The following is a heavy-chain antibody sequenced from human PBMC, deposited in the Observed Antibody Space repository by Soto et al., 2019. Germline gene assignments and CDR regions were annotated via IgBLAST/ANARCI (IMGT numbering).Heavy chain of an antibody. CDR3: ATTYFFGSGSGY. J-gene: IGHJ4*02. V-gene: IGHV4-39*01. CDR1: GGSISSSSYY. CDR2: IYYSGST. Sequence: QLQLQESGPGLVKPSETLSLTCTVSGGSISSSSYYWGWIRQPPGKGLEWIGRIYYSGSTYYNPSLKSRVTISVDTSKNQFSLKLTSVTAADTAVYYCATTYFFGSGSGYWGQGTLVTVSS. D-gene: IGHD3-10*01.